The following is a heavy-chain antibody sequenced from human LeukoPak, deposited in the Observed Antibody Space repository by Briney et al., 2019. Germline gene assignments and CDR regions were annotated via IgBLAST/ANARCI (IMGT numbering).Heavy chain of an antibody. D-gene: IGHD3-10*01. Sequence: ASVKVSCKASGYTFTRYHMHWVRQAPGQGLEWMGIINPSDGVIDYAQKFQDRVTMTRDTSTSTVYMELSSLRSEDTAVYYCARRGSGSYVLDYWGQGTLVTVSS. CDR3: ARRGSGSYVLDY. CDR2: INPSDGVI. CDR1: GYTFTRYH. J-gene: IGHJ4*02. V-gene: IGHV1-46*01.